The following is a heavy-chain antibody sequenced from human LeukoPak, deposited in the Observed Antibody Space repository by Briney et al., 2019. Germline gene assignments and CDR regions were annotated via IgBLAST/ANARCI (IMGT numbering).Heavy chain of an antibody. J-gene: IGHJ4*02. CDR2: IYYSGSI. Sequence: SETLSLTCTVSGGSISSYYWSWIRQPPGKGLGWIGYIYYSGSINYNPSLKSRVTISLDTSKNQFSLKLSSVTAADTAVYYCARRSGDGYTHFDYWGQGTLVTVSS. CDR1: GGSISSYY. V-gene: IGHV4-59*08. D-gene: IGHD5-24*01. CDR3: ARRSGDGYTHFDY.